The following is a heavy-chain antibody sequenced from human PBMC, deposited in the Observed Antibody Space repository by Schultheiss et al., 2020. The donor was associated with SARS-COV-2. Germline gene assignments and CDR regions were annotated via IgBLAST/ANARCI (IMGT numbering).Heavy chain of an antibody. V-gene: IGHV4-34*01. CDR2: INHSGST. Sequence: SETLSLTCAVYGGSFSGYYWSWIRQPPGKGLEWIGEINHSGSTNYNPSLKSRVTISVDTSKNQFSLKLSSVTAADTAVYYCARLLSSSWYVSPSYFDYWGQGTLVTVSS. D-gene: IGHD6-13*01. CDR1: GGSFSGYY. J-gene: IGHJ4*02. CDR3: ARLLSSSWYVSPSYFDY.